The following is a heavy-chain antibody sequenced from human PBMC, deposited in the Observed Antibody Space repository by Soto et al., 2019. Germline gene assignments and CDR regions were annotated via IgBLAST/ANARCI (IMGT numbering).Heavy chain of an antibody. CDR3: ARRHLAVAVSPWFDP. CDR2: IDSSGEK. J-gene: IGHJ5*02. Sequence: QVTLKESGPVLVKPTETLTLRCTVSGLSITDSEMGVSWIRQHPGQPLEWLAHIDSSGEKSYRTFLKSRLAISKHTSKNQIVLTMTNMDPADTATYYCARRHLAVAVSPWFDPWGQGIPVTVSS. D-gene: IGHD6-19*01. CDR1: GLSITDSEMG. V-gene: IGHV2-26*01.